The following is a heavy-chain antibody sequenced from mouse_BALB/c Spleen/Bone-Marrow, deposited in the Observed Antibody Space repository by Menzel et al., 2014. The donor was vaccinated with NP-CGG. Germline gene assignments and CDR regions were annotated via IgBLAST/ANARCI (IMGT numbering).Heavy chain of an antibody. Sequence: QVQLKESGAELVRPGTPVKLSCKASGYTFTSYWMNWVKQRPGRGLEWIGRIDPSDSETHYNQKFKDKATLTVDKSSSTAYIQLSSLTSEDSAVYYCARWVAYFDYWGQGTTLTGSS. V-gene: IGHV1-61*01. CDR3: ARWVAYFDY. D-gene: IGHD1-1*02. J-gene: IGHJ2*01. CDR1: GYTFTSYW. CDR2: IDPSDSET.